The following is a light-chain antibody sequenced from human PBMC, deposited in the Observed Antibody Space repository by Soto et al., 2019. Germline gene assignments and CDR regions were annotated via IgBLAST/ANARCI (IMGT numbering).Light chain of an antibody. V-gene: IGLV2-23*02. CDR3: CSYAGTSTYV. CDR1: SSDVGSDNL. CDR2: EVS. J-gene: IGLJ1*01. Sequence: QSVLTQPGSVSGSPGQSITISCTGTSSDVGSDNLVSWYQQHPGKAPKFMIYEVSKRPSGVSNRFSGSKSGNTASLTISGLQAEDEADYYCCSYAGTSTYVFGTGTKVTVL.